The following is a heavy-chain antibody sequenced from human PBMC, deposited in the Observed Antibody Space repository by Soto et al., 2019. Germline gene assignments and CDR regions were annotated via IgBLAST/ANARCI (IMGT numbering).Heavy chain of an antibody. Sequence: PSETLSLTCTVSGGSISSSSYYWGWIRQPPGKGLEWIGSIYYSGSTYYNPSLKSRVTISVDTSKNQFSLKLSSVTAADTAVYYCASVPGCSSTSCYGNYYYYYYMDVWGKGTTVTVSS. CDR2: IYYSGST. CDR3: ASVPGCSSTSCYGNYYYYYYMDV. CDR1: GGSISSSSYY. V-gene: IGHV4-39*01. J-gene: IGHJ6*03. D-gene: IGHD2-2*01.